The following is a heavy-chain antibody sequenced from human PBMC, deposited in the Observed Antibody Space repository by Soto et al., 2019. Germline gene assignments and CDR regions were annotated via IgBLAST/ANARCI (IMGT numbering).Heavy chain of an antibody. D-gene: IGHD2-15*01. V-gene: IGHV4-59*11. J-gene: IGHJ4*02. Sequence: SETLSLTCTVSGISIRDHYWSWIRQPQGKGLERNGLIYYSGRTNYNPSLKSRDTISENTSKNQFSLKLSYVTAADTAVYYCARGGASSKYFDYWGQGTLVTVSS. CDR3: ARGGASSKYFDY. CDR2: IYYSGRT. CDR1: GISIRDHY.